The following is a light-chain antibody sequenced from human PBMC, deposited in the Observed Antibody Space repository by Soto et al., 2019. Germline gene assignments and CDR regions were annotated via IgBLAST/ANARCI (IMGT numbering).Light chain of an antibody. V-gene: IGLV7-43*01. CDR2: KTT. J-gene: IGLJ2*01. Sequence: QTVVTQEPSLTVSPGGTVTLTCASSTGAVSRGYYPNWFQQQPGQAPRALIHKTTNRHSWTPDRFSGSLLGDKAALTLSGVQPDDDADYYCLIYYGGYVVFGGGTKLTVL. CDR3: LIYYGGYVV. CDR1: TGAVSRGYY.